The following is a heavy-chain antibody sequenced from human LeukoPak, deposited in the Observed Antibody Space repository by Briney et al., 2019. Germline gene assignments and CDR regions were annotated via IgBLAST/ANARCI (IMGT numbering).Heavy chain of an antibody. J-gene: IGHJ4*02. D-gene: IGHD2-15*01. CDR3: ARDRLLYCSGGSCYGYYFDY. CDR2: IKQDGSEK. Sequence: GSLRLSCAASGFTFSSYWMSWVRQAPGKGPEWVANIKQDGSEKYYVDSVKGRFTISRDNAKNSLYLQMNSLRAEDTAVYYCARDRLLYCSGGSCYGYYFDYWGQGTLVTVSS. CDR1: GFTFSSYW. V-gene: IGHV3-7*03.